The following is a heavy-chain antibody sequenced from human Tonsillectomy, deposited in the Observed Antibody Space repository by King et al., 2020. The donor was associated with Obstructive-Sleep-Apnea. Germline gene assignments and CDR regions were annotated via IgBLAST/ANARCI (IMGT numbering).Heavy chain of an antibody. J-gene: IGHJ4*02. V-gene: IGHV3-30*04. D-gene: IGHD2-21*01. CDR3: ARDVGEIPGY. CDR2: ISYDGSNK. Sequence: VQLVESGGGVVQPGRSLRLSCAASGFTFSSYAMHWVRQAPGKGLEWVAVISYDGSNKYYAESVKGRFTISRDNSKNTLYLQMNSLRAEDTAVYYCARDVGEIPGYWGQGTLVTVSS. CDR1: GFTFSSYA.